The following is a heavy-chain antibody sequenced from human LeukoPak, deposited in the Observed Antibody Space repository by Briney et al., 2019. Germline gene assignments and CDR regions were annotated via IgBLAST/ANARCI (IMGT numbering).Heavy chain of an antibody. CDR1: GGSISSYY. J-gene: IGHJ4*02. CDR2: IYTSGST. D-gene: IGHD4-17*01. CDR3: ASSGRKSYGDYEWYFDY. V-gene: IGHV4-4*07. Sequence: SSETLSLTCTVSGGSISSYYWSWIRQPAGKGLEWIGRIYTSGSTNYNPSLKSRVTISVDTSKNQFSLKLSSVTAADTAVYYCASSGRKSYGDYEWYFDYWGQGTLVTVSS.